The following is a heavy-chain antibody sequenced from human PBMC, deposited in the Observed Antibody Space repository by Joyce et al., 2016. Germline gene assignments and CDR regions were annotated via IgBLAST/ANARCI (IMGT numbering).Heavy chain of an antibody. CDR1: GFIVSSNY. D-gene: IGHD4-23*01. J-gene: IGHJ4*02. V-gene: IGHV3-53*01. CDR3: ARDLYLTTVERGNY. Sequence: EVQLVESGGGLIQPGGSLRLSCAASGFIVSSNYMTWVRQAPGKGLEWVSVISGADTTPYADSVNGRFTISRDNSKNTLYLQMNSLRAEDTAVYYCARDLYLTTVERGNYWGQGTLVTVSS. CDR2: ISGADTT.